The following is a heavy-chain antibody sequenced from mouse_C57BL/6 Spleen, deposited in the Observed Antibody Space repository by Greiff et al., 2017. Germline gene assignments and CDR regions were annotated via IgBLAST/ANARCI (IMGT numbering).Heavy chain of an antibody. CDR3: ARALITTVERGFAY. V-gene: IGHV3-6*01. CDR2: ISYDGSN. Sequence: VQLKESGPGLVKPSQSLSLTCSVTGYSITSGYYWNWIRQFPGNKLEWMGYISYDGSNNYNPSLKNRISITRDTSKNQFFLKLNSVTTEDTATYYCARALITTVERGFAYWGQGTLVTVSA. J-gene: IGHJ3*01. D-gene: IGHD1-1*01. CDR1: GYSITSGYY.